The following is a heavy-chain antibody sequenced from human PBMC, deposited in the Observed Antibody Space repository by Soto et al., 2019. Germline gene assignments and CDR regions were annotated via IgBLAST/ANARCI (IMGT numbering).Heavy chain of an antibody. V-gene: IGHV3-21*01. CDR2: ISSGSSYI. CDR3: ARETYDSSGGGYFDY. CDR1: GFTFSSYS. J-gene: IGHJ4*02. D-gene: IGHD3-22*01. Sequence: EVQLVESGGGLVKPGGSLRLSCAASGFTFSSYSMNWVCQAPGKGLEWVSSISSGSSYIYYVDSVKGRFTISRDNAKNSLYLQMNSLRAEDTSVYYCARETYDSSGGGYFDYWGQGTLVTVSS.